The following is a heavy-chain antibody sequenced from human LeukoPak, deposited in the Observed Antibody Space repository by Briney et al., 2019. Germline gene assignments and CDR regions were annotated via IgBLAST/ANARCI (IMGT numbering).Heavy chain of an antibody. CDR3: ARDYRGAHNYDFWSGYYGIYYYYGMDV. J-gene: IGHJ6*02. CDR1: GYTFTSYG. V-gene: IGHV1-18*01. D-gene: IGHD3-3*01. CDR2: ISAYNGNT. Sequence: ASVKVSCKASGYTFTSYGFSWVRQAPGQGLEWMGWISAYNGNTNYAQKLQGRVTMTTDTSTSTAYMELRSLRSDDTAVYYCARDYRGAHNYDFWSGYYGIYYYYGMDVWGQGTTVTVSS.